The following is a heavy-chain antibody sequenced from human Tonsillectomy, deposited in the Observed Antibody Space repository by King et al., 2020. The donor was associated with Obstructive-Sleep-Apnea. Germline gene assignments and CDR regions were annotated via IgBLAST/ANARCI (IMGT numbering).Heavy chain of an antibody. CDR3: ARLIPYYYGSGSYDVGFDY. Sequence: QLQESGPGLVKPSETLSLTCTVSGGSISSYYWSWIRQPPGKELEWIGYIYYSGSTNYNPSLKSRVTISVDTSKNQFSLKLSSVTAADTAVYYCARLIPYYYGSGSYDVGFDYWGQGTLVTVSS. D-gene: IGHD3-10*01. CDR2: IYYSGST. V-gene: IGHV4-59*08. J-gene: IGHJ4*02. CDR1: GGSISSYY.